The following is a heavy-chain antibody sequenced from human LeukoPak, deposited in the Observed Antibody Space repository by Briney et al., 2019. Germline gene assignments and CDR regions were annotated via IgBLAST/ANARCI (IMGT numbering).Heavy chain of an antibody. J-gene: IGHJ4*02. CDR1: GFTFSSYW. D-gene: IGHD4-17*01. V-gene: IGHV3-7*04. CDR3: ARGSSTYYGDPAFDY. Sequence: GGSLRLSCAASGFTFSSYWMSWVRQALGKGLEWVANIKQDGSEKYYVDSVKGRFTISRDNAKNSLYLQMNSLRAEDTAVYYCARGSSTYYGDPAFDYWGQGTLVTVSS. CDR2: IKQDGSEK.